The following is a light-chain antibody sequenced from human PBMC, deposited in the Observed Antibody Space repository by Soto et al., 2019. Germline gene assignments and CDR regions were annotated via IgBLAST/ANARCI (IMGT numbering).Light chain of an antibody. CDR2: DVS. CDR3: SSYTSSSTYV. V-gene: IGLV2-14*01. J-gene: IGLJ1*01. CDR1: SSDVGGYNY. Sequence: QSALTQPACVSGSPGQSITISCTGTSSDVGGYNYVSWYQQHPGKAPKLMIYDVSNRPSGVSNRFSGSKSGNTASLTISGLQPEDEADYYCSSYTSSSTYVFGTGTKLTVL.